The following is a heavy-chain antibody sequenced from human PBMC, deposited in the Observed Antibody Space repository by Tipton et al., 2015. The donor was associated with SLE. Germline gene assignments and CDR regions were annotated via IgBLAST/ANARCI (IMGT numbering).Heavy chain of an antibody. CDR1: GGSFSSYY. J-gene: IGHJ4*02. D-gene: IGHD2-8*01. CDR3: ARDGGVNDY. Sequence: TLSLTCAVYGGSFSSYYWSWIRQPPGKGLEWIGEINHSGSTNYNPSLKSRVTISVDTSKNQFSLKLSSVTAADTAVYYCARDGGVNDYWGQGTLVTVSS. V-gene: IGHV4-34*01. CDR2: INHSGST.